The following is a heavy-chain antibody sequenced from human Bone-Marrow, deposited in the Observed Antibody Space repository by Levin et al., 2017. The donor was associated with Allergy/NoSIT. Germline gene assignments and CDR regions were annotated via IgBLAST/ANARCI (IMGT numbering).Heavy chain of an antibody. CDR2: VFHSGIT. CDR1: RGSISTSTW. D-gene: IGHD6-19*01. Sequence: SETLSLTCTVSRGSISTSTWWSWVRQSPLKGLEWIGDVFHSGITKYNPSLKSRLSISVEKSKEQWSLKLDSVTAADTAVYYCATIAFTSGWGRAFDIWGQGIMVTVSS. CDR3: ATIAFTSGWGRAFDI. V-gene: IGHV4-4*02. J-gene: IGHJ3*02.